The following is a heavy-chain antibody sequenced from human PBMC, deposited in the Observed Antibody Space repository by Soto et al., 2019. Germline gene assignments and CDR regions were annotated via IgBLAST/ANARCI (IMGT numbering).Heavy chain of an antibody. CDR2: INSDGTAT. CDR1: GFSFISYW. J-gene: IGHJ4*02. D-gene: IGHD6-25*01. Sequence: PGGSLRLSCAASGFSFISYWMHWVRQVPGRGLVWVSGINSDGTATKYADSVKGRFAISRDNANNTLHLQMSSLRAEDTAVYYCARGSGFQAGVHGYWGQGTLVTVSS. V-gene: IGHV3-74*03. CDR3: ARGSGFQAGVHGY.